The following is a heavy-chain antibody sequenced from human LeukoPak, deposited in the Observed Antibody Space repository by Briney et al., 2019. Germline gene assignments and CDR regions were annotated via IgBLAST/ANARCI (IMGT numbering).Heavy chain of an antibody. J-gene: IGHJ6*02. CDR1: GGSISSSNW. Sequence: SETLSLTCAVSGGSISSSNWWSWVRQPPGKGLEWIGEIYHSGSTNYNPSLKSRVTISVDKSKNQFSLKLSSVTAADTAVYYCVRIPILLVRGVISLYYYGMDVWGQGTTVTVSS. V-gene: IGHV4-4*02. D-gene: IGHD3-10*01. CDR2: IYHSGST. CDR3: VRIPILLVRGVISLYYYGMDV.